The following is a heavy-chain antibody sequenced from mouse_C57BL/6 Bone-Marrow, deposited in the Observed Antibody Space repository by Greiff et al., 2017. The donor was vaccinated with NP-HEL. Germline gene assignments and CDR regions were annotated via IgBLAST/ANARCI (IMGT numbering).Heavy chain of an antibody. CDR2: INPNYGTT. D-gene: IGHD2-2*01. Sequence: VQLQQSGPELVKPGASVKISCKASGYSFTDYNMNWVKQSNGKSLEWIGVINPNYGTTSYNQKFKGKATLTVDQSSSPAYMQLNSLTSEDSAVYYCARLWLRQRRYYAMDYWGQGTSVTVSS. CDR3: ARLWLRQRRYYAMDY. J-gene: IGHJ4*01. V-gene: IGHV1-39*01. CDR1: GYSFTDYN.